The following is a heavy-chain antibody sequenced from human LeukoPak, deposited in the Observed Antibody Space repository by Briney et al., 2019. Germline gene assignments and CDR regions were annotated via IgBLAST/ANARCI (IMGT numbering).Heavy chain of an antibody. D-gene: IGHD3-22*01. Sequence: ASVKVSCKTSGYTFTLYGIHWVRQAPGQRPEWMGWINADDGNTQYSQRFQGRVTITRDTSARTAYMELSGLKSEDTAVYYCARDVHDSVYYYETSGPVFDYWGQGSLVTVSS. CDR2: INADDGNT. CDR3: ARDVHDSVYYYETSGPVFDY. J-gene: IGHJ4*02. CDR1: GYTFTLYG. V-gene: IGHV1-3*01.